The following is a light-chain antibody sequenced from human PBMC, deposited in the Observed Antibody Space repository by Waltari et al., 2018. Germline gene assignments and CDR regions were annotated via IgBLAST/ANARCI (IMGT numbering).Light chain of an antibody. J-gene: IGKJ4*01. V-gene: IGKV1-5*03. CDR2: KAS. Sequence: DIQMNQSPSTLSASVGDRVTITCRASQSISSWLAWYQQKPGKAPKLLIYKASSLESGVPSRFSGSGSGTEFTLTISSLQPDDVATYYWQQYNSYPLTFGGGINVEIK. CDR1: QSISSW. CDR3: QQYNSYPLT.